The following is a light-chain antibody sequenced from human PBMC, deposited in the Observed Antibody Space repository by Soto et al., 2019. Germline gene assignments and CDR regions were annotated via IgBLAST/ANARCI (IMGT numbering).Light chain of an antibody. CDR1: SSNIGSNT. CDR3: AAWDDSLNALV. CDR2: SNN. Sequence: QAVVTQPPSASGTPGQRVNISCSGSSSNIGSNTVNWYQQLPGTAPKLLIYSNNQRPSGVPDRFSGSKSGTSASLAISGLQSEDEADYYCAAWDDSLNALVFGGRTKLTVL. J-gene: IGLJ2*01. V-gene: IGLV1-44*01.